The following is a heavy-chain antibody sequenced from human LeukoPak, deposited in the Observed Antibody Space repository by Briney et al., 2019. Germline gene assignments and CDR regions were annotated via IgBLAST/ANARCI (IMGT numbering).Heavy chain of an antibody. V-gene: IGHV3-21*01. CDR2: ISSSSSYI. Sequence: PGGSLRLSCAASGFTFSSYSMNWVRQAPGKGLEWVSSISSSSSYIYYADSVKGRFTISRDNAKNSLYLQMNSLRAEDTAVYYCARELWYDYYYGMDVWGQGTTVTVSS. J-gene: IGHJ6*02. CDR1: GFTFSSYS. CDR3: ARELWYDYYYGMDV. D-gene: IGHD6-13*01.